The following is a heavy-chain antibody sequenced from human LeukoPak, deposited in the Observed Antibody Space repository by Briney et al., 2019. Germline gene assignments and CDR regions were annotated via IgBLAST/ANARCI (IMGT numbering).Heavy chain of an antibody. CDR1: GFTFSSYW. CDR2: ITNDGSST. CDR3: AIGINPGAFDI. J-gene: IGHJ3*02. Sequence: TGGSLRLSCAASGFTFSSYWTHWIRQTPGKGLVWVSRITNDGSSTSYADSVKGRFTISRDNARNTLYLQLNSLRVEDTAVYYCAIGINPGAFDIWGQGTMVTVSS. D-gene: IGHD3-10*01. V-gene: IGHV3-74*01.